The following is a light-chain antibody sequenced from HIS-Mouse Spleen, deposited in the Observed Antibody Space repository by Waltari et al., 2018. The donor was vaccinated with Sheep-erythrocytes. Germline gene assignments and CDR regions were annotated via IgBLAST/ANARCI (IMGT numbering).Light chain of an antibody. V-gene: IGLV2-11*01. CDR2: DVS. Sequence: QSALTPPRSVSGSPGQSVTISCPGTCSDVVGYNYVSWYQQYPGKAPKLMIYDVSKRPSGVPDRFSGSKSGNTASLTISGLQAEDEADYYCCSYAGSYNHVFATGTKVTVL. CDR3: CSYAGSYNHV. J-gene: IGLJ1*01. CDR1: CSDVVGYNY.